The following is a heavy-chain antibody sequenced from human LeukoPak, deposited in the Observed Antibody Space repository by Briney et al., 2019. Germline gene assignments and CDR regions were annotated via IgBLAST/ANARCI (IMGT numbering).Heavy chain of an antibody. J-gene: IGHJ4*02. Sequence: ASVKVSCKASGYTFTSYGISWVRQAPGQGLEWMGWISAYNGNTNYAQKLQGRVTMTTDTSTSTAYMELRSLRSDDTAVYYCARVFYDILTGYYGDYWGQGTLVTVSS. D-gene: IGHD3-9*01. V-gene: IGHV1-18*01. CDR3: ARVFYDILTGYYGDY. CDR1: GYTFTSYG. CDR2: ISAYNGNT.